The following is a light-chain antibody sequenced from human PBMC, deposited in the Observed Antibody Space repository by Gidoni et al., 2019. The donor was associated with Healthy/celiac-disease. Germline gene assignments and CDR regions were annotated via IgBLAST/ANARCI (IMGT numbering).Light chain of an antibody. V-gene: IGLV3-21*02. CDR3: QVWDNNSDHWV. Sequence: SYVLTQPPSVSVAPGQTATITCGGNNIGTKSVHWYQQKPGQAPVLVVYDDSDRPSGIPERFSGSNSGNTATLTISRVEAGDEADYYCQVWDNNSDHWVFGGGTKLTVL. CDR1: NIGTKS. J-gene: IGLJ3*02. CDR2: DDS.